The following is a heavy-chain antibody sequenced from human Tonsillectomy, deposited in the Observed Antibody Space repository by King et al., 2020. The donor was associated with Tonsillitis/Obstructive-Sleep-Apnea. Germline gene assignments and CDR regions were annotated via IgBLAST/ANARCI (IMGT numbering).Heavy chain of an antibody. J-gene: IGHJ4*02. CDR3: ARVRTRGYSGYDRSGSFFDS. CDR2: INHSGST. D-gene: IGHD5-12*01. CDR1: GGSFSGYY. V-gene: IGHV4-34*01. Sequence: VQLQQWGAGLLKPSETLSLTCAVYGGSFSGYYWSWIRQPPGKGLEWIGEINHSGSTNYNPSLKSRVTISVDTSKNQFSLKLSSVTAADTAVYYCARVRTRGYSGYDRSGSFFDSWGQGTLVTVSS.